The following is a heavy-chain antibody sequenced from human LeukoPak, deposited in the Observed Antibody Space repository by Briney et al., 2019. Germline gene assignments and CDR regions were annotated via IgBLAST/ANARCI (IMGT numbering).Heavy chain of an antibody. J-gene: IGHJ4*01. Sequence: PSETLSLTCTVSGGSISSSSYYWGWIRQPPGKGLEWIGSIYYSGSTYYNPSLKSRVTISVDTSKNQFSLELSSVTAADTAVYYCARITIFGVVIIPFDYWGQEPWSPSPQ. CDR2: IYYSGST. V-gene: IGHV4-39*01. CDR1: GGSISSSSYY. CDR3: ARITIFGVVIIPFDY. D-gene: IGHD3-3*01.